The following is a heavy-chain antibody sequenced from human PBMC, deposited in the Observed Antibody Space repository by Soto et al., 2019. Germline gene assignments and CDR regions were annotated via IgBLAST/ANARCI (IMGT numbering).Heavy chain of an antibody. CDR1: GGTFSSYA. CDR2: IIPIFGTA. CDR3: ARDNMRVVGANQSSGY. V-gene: IGHV1-69*12. J-gene: IGHJ4*02. Sequence: QVQLVQSGAEVKKPGSSVKVSCKASGGTFSSYAISWVRQAPGQGLEWMGGIIPIFGTANYAQKYQGRVTITADESTSTAYMELSSLRSEDTAVYYCARDNMRVVGANQSSGYWGQGTLVTVSS. D-gene: IGHD1-26*01.